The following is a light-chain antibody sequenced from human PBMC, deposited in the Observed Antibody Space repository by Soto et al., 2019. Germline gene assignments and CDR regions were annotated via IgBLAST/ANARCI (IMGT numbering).Light chain of an antibody. CDR2: RAS. CDR3: QQYSNWPPYT. V-gene: IGKV3-15*01. Sequence: IIMTHSPSFLSVSPGERATLSCRASQSISSSLAWYQQDPCQAPRLLIYRASTRATVVPARFSGSGYGTEFTLTISSLQSEDSAVYYCQQYSNWPPYTFGQGTKLEIK. CDR1: QSISSS. J-gene: IGKJ2*01.